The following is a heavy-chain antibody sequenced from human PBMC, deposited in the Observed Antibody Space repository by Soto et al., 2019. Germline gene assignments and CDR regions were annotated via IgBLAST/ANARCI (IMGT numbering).Heavy chain of an antibody. V-gene: IGHV1-18*01. CDR1: GYTFTSYG. CDR2: ISTYNGNT. D-gene: IGHD6-13*01. CDR3: ARDPGYSTTWHQAFDI. Sequence: QVQLVQSGAEVKKPGASVKVCCKASGYTFTSYGISWVRQAPGQGPEWMGRISTYNGNTNYVQKLQRRVTMTTDTSTNTAYMELRSLRYDDTAVYYCARDPGYSTTWHQAFDIWGQGTMVTVSS. J-gene: IGHJ3*02.